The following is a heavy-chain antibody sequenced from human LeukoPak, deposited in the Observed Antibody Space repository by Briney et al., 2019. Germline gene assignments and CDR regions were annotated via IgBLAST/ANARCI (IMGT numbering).Heavy chain of an antibody. CDR3: ARDSSSWNWFDP. J-gene: IGHJ5*02. Sequence: GGSLRLSCAASGFTFSSYWMHWVRQAPGKGLVRVSRINSDGSSTSYADSVKGRFTISRDNAKNTLYLQMNSLRAEDTAVYYCARDSSSWNWFDPWGQGTLVTVSS. CDR2: INSDGSST. D-gene: IGHD6-13*01. V-gene: IGHV3-74*01. CDR1: GFTFSSYW.